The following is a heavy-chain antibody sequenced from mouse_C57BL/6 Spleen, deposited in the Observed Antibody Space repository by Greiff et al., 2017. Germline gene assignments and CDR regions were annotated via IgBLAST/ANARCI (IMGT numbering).Heavy chain of an antibody. D-gene: IGHD1-1*01. CDR3: ARYYYGLDY. Sequence: EVQLQESGPGLVKPSQSLSLTCSVTGYSITSGYYWNWVRQFPGNKLEWMGYISYDGSNNYNPSLKNRISITRDTSKNQFFLKLNSVTTEDTATYYCARYYYGLDYWGQGTTLTVSS. J-gene: IGHJ2*01. CDR1: GYSITSGYY. V-gene: IGHV3-6*01. CDR2: ISYDGSN.